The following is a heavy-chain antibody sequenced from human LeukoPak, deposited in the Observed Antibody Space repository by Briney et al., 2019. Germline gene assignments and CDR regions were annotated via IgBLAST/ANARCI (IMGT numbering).Heavy chain of an antibody. CDR2: SIPIFGTA. D-gene: IGHD3-10*01. Sequence: SVKVSCKASGGTFSSYAISWVRQAPGQGLEWMGGSIPIFGTANYAQKFQGRVTITADESTSTAYMELSSLRSEDTAVYYCARVYPYYYGSGSHSPPDYWGQGTLVTVSS. J-gene: IGHJ4*02. CDR1: GGTFSSYA. V-gene: IGHV1-69*01. CDR3: ARVYPYYYGSGSHSPPDY.